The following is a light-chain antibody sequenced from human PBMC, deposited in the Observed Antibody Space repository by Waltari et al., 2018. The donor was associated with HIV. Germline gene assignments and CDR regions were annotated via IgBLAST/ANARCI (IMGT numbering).Light chain of an antibody. V-gene: IGLV1-47*01. CDR3: AAWDDSLSGWV. J-gene: IGLJ3*02. CDR2: RNN. Sequence: QSVLPQPPSASGTPGQRVTMSCSGVSPNIGSNCVYWLQHHPGTDPQLLFYRNNQRPSGVPDRFSGSKSGTSASLAIIGLRSEDEADYYCAAWDDSLSGWVFGGGTKLTVL. CDR1: SPNIGSNC.